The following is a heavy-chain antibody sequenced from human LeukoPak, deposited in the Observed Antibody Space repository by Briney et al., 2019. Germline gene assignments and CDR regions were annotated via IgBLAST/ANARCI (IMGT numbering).Heavy chain of an antibody. CDR2: ISGSGGST. CDR1: GFTFSSYA. D-gene: IGHD2-2*01. J-gene: IGHJ4*02. V-gene: IGHV3-23*01. CDR3: AKGTEPFNIVVVPAATLFDY. Sequence: PGGSLRLSCAASGFTFSSYAMSWVRQAPGKGLEWVSAISGSGGSTYYADSVKGRFTISRDNSKNTRYQQMNSLRAEDTAVYYCAKGTEPFNIVVVPAATLFDYWGQGTLVTVSS.